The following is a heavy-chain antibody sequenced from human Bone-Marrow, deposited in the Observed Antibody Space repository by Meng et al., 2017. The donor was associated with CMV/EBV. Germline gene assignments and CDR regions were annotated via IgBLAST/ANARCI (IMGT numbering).Heavy chain of an antibody. CDR3: AKDPSSTYYDFWSGYYYYYYGMDV. CDR1: GFTFSSYA. CDR2: ISGSGGST. V-gene: IGHV3-23*01. J-gene: IGHJ6*02. Sequence: GSLRLSCAASGFTFSSYAMSWVRQAPGKGLEWVSAISGSGGSTYYADSVKGRFTISRDNSKNTLYLQMNSLRAEDTAVYYCAKDPSSTYYDFWSGYYYYYYGMDVWGQGTTVTVSS. D-gene: IGHD3-3*01.